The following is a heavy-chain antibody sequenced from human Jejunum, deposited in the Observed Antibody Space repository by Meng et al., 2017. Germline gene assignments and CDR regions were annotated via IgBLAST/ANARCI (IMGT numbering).Heavy chain of an antibody. CDR1: GASIRDGDW. J-gene: IGHJ4*02. V-gene: IGHV4-4*02. CDR3: ARNGAYSADH. CDR2: IHHGGDT. D-gene: IGHD2-15*01. Sequence: QGQRTGAGQGRLEPSGTRSLTCAVSGASIRDGDWWSWIRTPPGKGLEWIGEIHHGGDTNYNPSLKSRVTISVDKSNNQYSLRLTSVTAADTAMYYCARNGAYSADHWGQGTLVTVSS.